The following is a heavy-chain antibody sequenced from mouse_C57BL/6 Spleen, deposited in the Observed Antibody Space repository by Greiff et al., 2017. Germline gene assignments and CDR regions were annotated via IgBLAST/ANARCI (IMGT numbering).Heavy chain of an antibody. Sequence: VQLQQSGADLAKPGASVTLSCKASGYTFTSYWMHWVKQRPGQGLEWIGYINPSSGSTKYNQKFKDKATLTADKSSSTAYMQLSSLTYEDPAVYYCARSDYAMDYWGQGTSVTVSA. V-gene: IGHV1-7*01. CDR2: INPSSGST. CDR1: GYTFTSYW. J-gene: IGHJ4*01. CDR3: ARSDYAMDY.